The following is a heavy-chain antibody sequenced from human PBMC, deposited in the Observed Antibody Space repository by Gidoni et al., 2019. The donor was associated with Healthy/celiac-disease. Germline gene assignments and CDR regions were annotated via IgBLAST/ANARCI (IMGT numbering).Heavy chain of an antibody. J-gene: IGHJ4*02. D-gene: IGHD5-12*01. CDR2: ILPIVGTA. Sequence: QLQLVQSGAEVQTPGSSVKVSGKAAGGTFSSYAISWVRQAPGQGPEWMGGILPIVGTANYAQKFQGRFTITADEPTSTAYMELSSLRSEDTAVYYCARMGVATTPYYVDYWGQGTLVTVSS. CDR1: GGTFSSYA. V-gene: IGHV1-69*01. CDR3: ARMGVATTPYYVDY.